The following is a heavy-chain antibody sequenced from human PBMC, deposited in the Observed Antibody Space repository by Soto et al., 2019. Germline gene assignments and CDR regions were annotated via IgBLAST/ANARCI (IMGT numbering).Heavy chain of an antibody. D-gene: IGHD3-10*01. CDR1: GYTFTGYY. CDR3: ARSSYPLLSITMVRGEPYYFDY. Sequence: ASVKVSCKASGYTFTGYYMHWVRQAPGQGLEWMGWINPNSGGTNYAQKFQGWVTMTRDTSISTAYMELSRLRSDDTAVYYCARSSYPLLSITMVRGEPYYFDYWGQGTLVTVSS. CDR2: INPNSGGT. J-gene: IGHJ4*02. V-gene: IGHV1-2*04.